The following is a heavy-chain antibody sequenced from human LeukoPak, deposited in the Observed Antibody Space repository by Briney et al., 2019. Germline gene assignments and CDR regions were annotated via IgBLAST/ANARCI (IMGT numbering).Heavy chain of an antibody. CDR2: ISGSGGST. CDR3: AKCSIAAAGTLRDDDAFDI. Sequence: PGGSLRLSCAASGFTFSSYAMSWVRQAPGKGLEWVSAISGSGGSTYYADSVKGRFTISRDNSKNTLYLQMNSLRAEDTAVYYCAKCSIAAAGTLRDDDAFDIWGQGTMVTVSS. CDR1: GFTFSSYA. D-gene: IGHD6-13*01. J-gene: IGHJ3*02. V-gene: IGHV3-23*01.